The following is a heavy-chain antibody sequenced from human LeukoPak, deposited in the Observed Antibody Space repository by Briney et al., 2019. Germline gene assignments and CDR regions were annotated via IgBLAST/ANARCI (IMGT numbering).Heavy chain of an antibody. D-gene: IGHD2-15*01. V-gene: IGHV3-33*06. CDR2: IWYDGSNK. Sequence: GGSLRLSCAASGFTFSSYGMHWVRQAPGKGLEWVAVIWYDGSNKYYADSVKGRFTISRDNSKNTLYLQMNSLRAEDTAVYYCAKGDNQGGFDYWGQGTLVTVSS. CDR1: GFTFSSYG. CDR3: AKGDNQGGFDY. J-gene: IGHJ4*02.